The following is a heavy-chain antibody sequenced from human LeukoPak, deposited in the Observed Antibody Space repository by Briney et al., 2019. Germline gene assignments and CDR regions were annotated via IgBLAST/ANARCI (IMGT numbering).Heavy chain of an antibody. J-gene: IGHJ6*04. CDR1: GFTFSSSA. CDR3: AREDWNLPALDV. D-gene: IGHD1-1*01. V-gene: IGHV3-23*01. Sequence: PWGSLLLSCAASGFTFSSSAMSGVRQAPGKGLEWVSAVSGGADKTYYADSVKGRFTISRDNAKNSLYLQMNSLRAEDTAVYYCAREDWNLPALDVWGKGTTVTVSS. CDR2: VSGGADKT.